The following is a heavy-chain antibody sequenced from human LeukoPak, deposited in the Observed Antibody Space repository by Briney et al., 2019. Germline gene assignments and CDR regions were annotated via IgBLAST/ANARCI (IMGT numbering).Heavy chain of an antibody. CDR2: IIRIYGTT. V-gene: IGHV1-69*05. Sequence: SVKVSCQASGGTFSSYAITWVRQAPGQGLEWMGWIIRIYGTTKYAQNFQGRVTITTDESTSTTYMDLSSLRSEDTAVYYCAREDCSCGSCYYGGPFDYWGQGTLVTVSS. D-gene: IGHD2-15*01. CDR1: GGTFSSYA. CDR3: AREDCSCGSCYYGGPFDY. J-gene: IGHJ4*02.